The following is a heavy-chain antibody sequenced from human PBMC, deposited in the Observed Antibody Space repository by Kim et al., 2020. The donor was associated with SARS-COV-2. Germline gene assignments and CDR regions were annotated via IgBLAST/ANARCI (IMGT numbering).Heavy chain of an antibody. CDR1: GYTFTSYD. D-gene: IGHD3-9*01. V-gene: IGHV1-8*01. J-gene: IGHJ5*02. CDR3: ARDLQPSYYDTLKVGFDP. Sequence: ASVKVSCKASGYTFTSYDINWVRQATGQGLEWMGWMNPNSGNTGYAQKFQGRVTMTRNTSISTAYMELSSLRSEDTAVYYCARDLQPSYYDTLKVGFDPWGQGTLVTVSS. CDR2: MNPNSGNT.